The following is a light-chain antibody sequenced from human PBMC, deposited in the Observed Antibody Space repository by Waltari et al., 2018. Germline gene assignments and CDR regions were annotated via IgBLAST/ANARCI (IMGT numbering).Light chain of an antibody. Sequence: QSALTQPPSVSGSPGHSTPISCPGTSSDVGGYNLVPWYQQHPGKAPKLLISDVSNRPSGVSNRFTGSKSDNTASLTISGLQAEDEADYYCSSYTSSSTWVFGGGTKLTVL. V-gene: IGLV2-14*01. J-gene: IGLJ3*02. CDR1: SSDVGGYNL. CDR2: DVS. CDR3: SSYTSSSTWV.